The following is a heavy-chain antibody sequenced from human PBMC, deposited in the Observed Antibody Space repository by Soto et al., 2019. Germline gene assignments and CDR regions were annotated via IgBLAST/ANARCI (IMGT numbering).Heavy chain of an antibody. D-gene: IGHD4-17*01. CDR3: AKDDYGDPYYFDY. J-gene: IGHJ4*02. Sequence: EVQLVESGGGLVQPGRSLRLSCAASGFTFDDYAMHWVRQAPGKGLEWVSGISWNSGSIGYADSVKGRFTISRDNAKNSLYLQMNSLRAEDTALYYCAKDDYGDPYYFDYWGRGTLVTVSS. CDR2: ISWNSGSI. CDR1: GFTFDDYA. V-gene: IGHV3-9*01.